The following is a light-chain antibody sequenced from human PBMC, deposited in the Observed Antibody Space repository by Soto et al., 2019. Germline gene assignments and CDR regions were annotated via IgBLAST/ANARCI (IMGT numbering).Light chain of an antibody. CDR2: DAS. Sequence: ILMTQSPATLSVSPGERATLSCRASQSVSNNLAWYQQKPGQAPRLLIYDASTRATGIPARFSGSGSGTEFTLTISGLQSEDFAVYYCQQNNNWPPWTFGQGTKVKSN. V-gene: IGKV3-15*01. CDR1: QSVSNN. CDR3: QQNNNWPPWT. J-gene: IGKJ1*01.